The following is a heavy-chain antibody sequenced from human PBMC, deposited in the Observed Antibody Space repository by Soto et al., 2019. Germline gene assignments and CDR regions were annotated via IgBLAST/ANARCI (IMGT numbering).Heavy chain of an antibody. J-gene: IGHJ6*02. V-gene: IGHV3-23*01. D-gene: IGHD1-7*01. CDR3: AKDRGGTTDYYYYYGMDV. Sequence: EVQLLESGGGLVQPGGSLRLSCAASGFTFSSYAMSWVRQAPGKGLEWVSAISGSGGSTYYADSVKGRFTTSRDNSKNTLYLQMNSLRAEDTAVYYCAKDRGGTTDYYYYYGMDVWGQGTTVTVSS. CDR2: ISGSGGST. CDR1: GFTFSSYA.